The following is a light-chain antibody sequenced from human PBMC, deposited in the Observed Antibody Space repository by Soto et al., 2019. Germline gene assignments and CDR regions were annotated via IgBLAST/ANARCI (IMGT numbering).Light chain of an antibody. V-gene: IGLV1-40*01. CDR2: GNS. CDR3: QSYDSSLSEGV. J-gene: IGLJ2*01. Sequence: QSVLTQPPSVSGAPGQRVTISCTGSSSNIGAGYDVHWYQQLPGTAPKLLIYGNSNRPSGVPDRFSGSKSGTSASLAISGLQADDEADYYCQSYDSSLSEGVFGGRTQLTVL. CDR1: SSNIGAGYD.